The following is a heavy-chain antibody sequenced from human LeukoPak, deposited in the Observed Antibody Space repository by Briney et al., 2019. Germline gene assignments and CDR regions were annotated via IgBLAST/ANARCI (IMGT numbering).Heavy chain of an antibody. CDR2: IYHDGNT. J-gene: IGHJ5*02. CDR3: AETNTQDWFDP. V-gene: IGHV4-39*07. Sequence: PSETLSLTCSVFGGSISSSSYSWGWIRQSPGKGLEWIASIYHDGNTFYNPSPKSRVAISVDTAKSQVSLRLRSVTAADTAVYYCAETNTQDWFDPWGQGTLVTVSS. CDR1: GGSISSSSYS. D-gene: IGHD1-7*01.